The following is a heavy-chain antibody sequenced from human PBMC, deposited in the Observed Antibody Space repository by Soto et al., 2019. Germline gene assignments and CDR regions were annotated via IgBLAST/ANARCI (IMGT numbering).Heavy chain of an antibody. CDR1: GKSLSGYY. J-gene: IGHJ4*02. D-gene: IGHD1-26*01. Sequence: QVQLQQWGAGLLKPSETLSLTCAVYGKSLSGYYWSWIRQPPGKALEWIGEINHSGNTTYNPSLKSRVTISVDTSKHQLFLNLSSVTAADTAMYFCARHHVRGRTIAGAAEFWGQGTLVTVSS. CDR2: INHSGNT. V-gene: IGHV4-34*01. CDR3: ARHHVRGRTIAGAAEF.